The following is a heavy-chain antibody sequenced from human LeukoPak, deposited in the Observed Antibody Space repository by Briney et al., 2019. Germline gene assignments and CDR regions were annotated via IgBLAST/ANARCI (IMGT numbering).Heavy chain of an antibody. J-gene: IGHJ4*02. CDR1: GYTFTGYY. D-gene: IGHD3-22*01. Sequence: ASVKVSCKASGYTFTGYYLHWVRQAPGQGLEWMGWINPNSGFTNYAQIFQGRVTMTRDTSISTAYMELSRLRSDDTAMYYCARPVYDTTGPFDYWGQGTLVTVSS. CDR3: ARPVYDTTGPFDY. CDR2: INPNSGFT. V-gene: IGHV1-2*02.